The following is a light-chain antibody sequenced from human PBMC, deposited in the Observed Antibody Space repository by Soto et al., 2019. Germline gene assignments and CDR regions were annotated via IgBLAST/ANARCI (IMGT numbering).Light chain of an antibody. CDR3: QQYNSYSEA. CDR1: QSIGRW. J-gene: IGKJ1*01. V-gene: IGKV1-5*01. CDR2: DAS. Sequence: IQMTQSPSTLSASVGDRVTITCRASQSIGRWLAWYQQKPGKAPKLLIYDASSWESGVPSRFSGSGSGTEFTLTLSSLQSDHFATYYCQQYNSYSEAFGQGTRVEI.